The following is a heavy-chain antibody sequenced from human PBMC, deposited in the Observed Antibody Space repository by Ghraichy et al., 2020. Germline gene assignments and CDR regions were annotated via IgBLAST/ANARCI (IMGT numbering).Heavy chain of an antibody. CDR2: IRSKTYGETT. CDR1: GFTFATYN. Sequence: SLNISCTTSGFTFATYNVHWFRQAPGKGLEWIAFIRSKTYGETTQYVASVQGRFTVSRDDSKSIADLQMNSLKTEDTAVYYCASVPYYNSPPAHWGQGTLVTVSS. J-gene: IGHJ4*02. V-gene: IGHV3-49*03. CDR3: ASVPYYNSPPAH. D-gene: IGHD3-10*01.